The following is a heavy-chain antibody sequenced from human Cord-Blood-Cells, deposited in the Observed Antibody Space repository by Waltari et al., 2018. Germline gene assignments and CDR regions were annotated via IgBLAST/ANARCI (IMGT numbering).Heavy chain of an antibody. CDR1: GGSFSGYY. J-gene: IGHJ3*02. CDR3: AREPLAWGSRAFDI. V-gene: IGHV4-34*01. Sequence: QVQLPQWGAGLLKPSETLSLTCAVYGGSFSGYYWSWIRQPRGKGLEWFGEINHSGRTHYNPSLKRRVTISVDKSKNQFSLKRSSVTAAETAVYYCAREPLAWGSRAFDIWGQGTMVTVSS. D-gene: IGHD7-27*01. CDR2: INHSGRT.